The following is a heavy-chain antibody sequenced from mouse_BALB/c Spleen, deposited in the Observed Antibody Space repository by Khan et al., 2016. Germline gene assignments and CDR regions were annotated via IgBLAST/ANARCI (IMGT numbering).Heavy chain of an antibody. J-gene: IGHJ3*01. Sequence: EVELVESGGGLVQPGGSLRLSCATSGFTFIEYYMTWVRQPPGKALEWLGFIRDKANGYTTEFSASVKGRFTISRDNSQSILYLQMNTLRPEDSATSYCATDDGNYEGFTYWGQGTLVTVSA. CDR2: IRDKANGYTT. D-gene: IGHD2-1*01. CDR1: GFTFIEYY. CDR3: ATDDGNYEGFTY. V-gene: IGHV7-3*02.